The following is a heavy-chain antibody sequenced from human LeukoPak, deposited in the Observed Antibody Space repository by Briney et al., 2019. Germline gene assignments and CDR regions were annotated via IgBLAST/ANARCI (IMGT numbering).Heavy chain of an antibody. V-gene: IGHV1-69*13. J-gene: IGHJ4*02. CDR2: IIPIFGTA. Sequence: EASVTVSCKASGGTFSSYAISWVRQAPGQGLEWMGGIIPIFGTANYAQKFQGRVTITADESTSTAYMELSSLRSEDTAVYYCARLYRSSSWYDPHFDYWGQGTLVTVSS. D-gene: IGHD6-13*01. CDR3: ARLYRSSSWYDPHFDY. CDR1: GGTFSSYA.